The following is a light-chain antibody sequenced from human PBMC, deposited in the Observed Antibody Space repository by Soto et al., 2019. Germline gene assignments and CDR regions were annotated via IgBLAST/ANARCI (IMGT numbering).Light chain of an antibody. Sequence: AIQMTQSPSSLSASVGDRVAITCRASQGIRNDLGWYQQKPGKAPKLLISAASSLQRGVPSRFSGSGSGTDFTLTISSLQPEDFATYYCLQDYNYPFTFGPGTKVDIK. V-gene: IGKV1-6*01. J-gene: IGKJ3*01. CDR1: QGIRND. CDR2: AAS. CDR3: LQDYNYPFT.